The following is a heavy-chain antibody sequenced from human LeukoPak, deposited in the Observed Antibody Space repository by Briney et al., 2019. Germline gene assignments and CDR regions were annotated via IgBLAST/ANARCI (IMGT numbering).Heavy chain of an antibody. V-gene: IGHV3-53*01. Sequence: PGGSLRLSCAASGFTVSSNYMSWVRQAPGKGLEWVSVIYSGGSTYYADSVKGRFTISRDNSKNTLYLQMNSLRAEDTAVYYCASSAVGADFDYWGQGTLVTLSS. D-gene: IGHD1-26*01. CDR2: IYSGGST. CDR3: ASSAVGADFDY. J-gene: IGHJ4*02. CDR1: GFTVSSNY.